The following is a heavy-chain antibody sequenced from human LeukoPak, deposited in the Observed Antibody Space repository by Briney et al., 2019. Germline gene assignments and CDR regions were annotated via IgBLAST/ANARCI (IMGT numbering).Heavy chain of an antibody. J-gene: IGHJ4*02. D-gene: IGHD1-26*01. Sequence: GGSLRLSCEASGFTFSAYAMTWVRQAPGKGLEWVSAISGSGGSTYYADSVKGRFTISRDNSKNTLYLQMNSLRAEDTAVYYCAKAGVGATTGGYWGQGTLVTVSS. V-gene: IGHV3-23*01. CDR3: AKAGVGATTGGY. CDR2: ISGSGGST. CDR1: GFTFSAYA.